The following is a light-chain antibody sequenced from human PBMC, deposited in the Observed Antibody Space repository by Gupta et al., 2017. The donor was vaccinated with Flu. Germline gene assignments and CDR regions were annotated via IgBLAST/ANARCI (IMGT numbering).Light chain of an antibody. Sequence: NSNIGINYVYWYQQLPGAAPKLIIYTSNQRPSGVPDRFSGSKSDTSASLAISGLRSEDEAEYYCATWDDSLRAVVFGGGTKLTVL. CDR2: TSN. J-gene: IGLJ2*01. V-gene: IGLV1-47*01. CDR3: ATWDDSLRAVV. CDR1: NSNIGINY.